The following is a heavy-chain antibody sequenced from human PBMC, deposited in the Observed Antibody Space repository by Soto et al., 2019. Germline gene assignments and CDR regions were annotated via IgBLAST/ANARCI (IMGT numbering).Heavy chain of an antibody. J-gene: IGHJ4*02. Sequence: QVQLVQSGLEVKKPGASVKVSCKASGYTLTSYGISWVRRAPGQGLEWMGWISAYSGKATYAQKFQGRVTMTTDTSTTTAYMELRSLRSDDTAVYYCARDRGVWELREGWGQGTLVTVSS. CDR3: ARDRGVWELREG. V-gene: IGHV1-18*01. CDR1: GYTLTSYG. D-gene: IGHD1-26*01. CDR2: ISAYSGKA.